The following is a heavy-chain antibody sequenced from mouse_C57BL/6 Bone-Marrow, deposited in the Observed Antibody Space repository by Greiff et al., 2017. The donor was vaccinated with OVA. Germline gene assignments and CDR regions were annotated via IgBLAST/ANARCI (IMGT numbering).Heavy chain of an antibody. V-gene: IGHV1-55*01. CDR3: ERGGAYYNAMDY. CDR2: IYPGSGRT. J-gene: IGHJ4*01. Sequence: QVQLQQPGAELVKPGASVKMSCKASGYTFTSYWITWVKQRPGQGLEWIGDIYPGSGRTNYNEKFKSKATLTVDTSSSTAYMQISSVTSEDAAVYYCERGGAYYNAMDYWGQGTSVTVAS. CDR1: GYTFTSYW.